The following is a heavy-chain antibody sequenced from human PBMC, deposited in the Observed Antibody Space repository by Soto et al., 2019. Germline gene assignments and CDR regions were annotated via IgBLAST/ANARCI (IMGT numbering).Heavy chain of an antibody. D-gene: IGHD1-26*01. J-gene: IGHJ4*02. CDR3: SRVLSGSSLFDF. V-gene: IGHV4-4*02. CDR1: GGSFTSNNW. Sequence: PSETLSLTCAVSGGSFTSNNWWTWVRQPPGKGLEWIGEIYRTGSTNYNPSLKSRVTISVDTSKKQFSLKLTSVTTADTAVYYCSRVLSGSSLFDFWGQGMLVTVSS. CDR2: IYRTGST.